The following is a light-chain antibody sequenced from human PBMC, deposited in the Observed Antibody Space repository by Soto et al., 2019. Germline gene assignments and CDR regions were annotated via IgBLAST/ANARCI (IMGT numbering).Light chain of an antibody. CDR1: SSDIGGYDY. CDR2: EVS. V-gene: IGLV2-14*01. Sequence: QSVLTQPASVSGSPGQSITISCTGTSSDIGGYDYVSWYQRHPGKVPKLMIFEVSNRPSGVSYRFSGSKSGNTASLTISGLQAEDEADYYCSSYTGSSTLYVFGTGTKVTVL. CDR3: SSYTGSSTLYV. J-gene: IGLJ1*01.